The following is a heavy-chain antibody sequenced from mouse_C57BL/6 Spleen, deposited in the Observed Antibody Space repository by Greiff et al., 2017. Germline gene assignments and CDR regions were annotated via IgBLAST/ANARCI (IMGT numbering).Heavy chain of an antibody. J-gene: IGHJ4*01. V-gene: IGHV5-9-1*02. CDR2: ISSGGDYI. CDR3: TRGITTVVATGGAMDY. D-gene: IGHD1-1*01. CDR1: GFTFSSYA. Sequence: EVQLVESGEGLVKPGGSLKLSCAASGFTFSSYAMSWVRQTPEKRLEWVAYISSGGDYIYYADTVKGRFTISRDNARNTLYLQMSSLKSEDTAMYYCTRGITTVVATGGAMDYWGQGASVTVSS.